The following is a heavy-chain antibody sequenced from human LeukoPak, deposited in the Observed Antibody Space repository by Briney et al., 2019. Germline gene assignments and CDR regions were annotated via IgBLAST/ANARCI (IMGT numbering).Heavy chain of an antibody. CDR3: AKDRATVTTDWFDP. CDR1: GYTFTSYD. D-gene: IGHD4-17*01. CDR2: MNPNSGNT. V-gene: IGHV1-8*01. Sequence: ASVKVSCKASGYTFTSYDINWVRQATGQGLEWMGWMNPNSGNTGYAQKFQGRVTMTRNTSISTAYMELSSLRSEDTAVYYCAKDRATVTTDWFDPWGQGTLVTVSS. J-gene: IGHJ5*02.